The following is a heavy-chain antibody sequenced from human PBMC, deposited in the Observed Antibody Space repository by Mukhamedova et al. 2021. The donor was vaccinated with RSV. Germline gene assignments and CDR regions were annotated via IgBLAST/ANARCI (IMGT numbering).Heavy chain of an antibody. V-gene: IGHV1-46*01. CDR2: IKSNGDNT. CDR3: AREGPSTYDFDY. J-gene: IGHJ4*02. D-gene: IGHD3-16*01. Sequence: VRQAPGQGLEWMGIIKSNGDNTIYAQKFQGRVTMTRDTSTSTVYMELSSLRSEDTAIYYCAREGPSTYDFDYWGQGTLVTVSS.